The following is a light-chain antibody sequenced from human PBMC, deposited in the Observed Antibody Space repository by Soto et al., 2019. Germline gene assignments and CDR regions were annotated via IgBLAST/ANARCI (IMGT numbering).Light chain of an antibody. V-gene: IGLV2-14*01. CDR1: SSDVGGYNY. CDR2: DVS. J-gene: IGLJ1*01. CDR3: SSYTSSSTSLYG. Sequence: SVLTQPASVSGSPGQSITISCTGTSSDVGGYNYVSWYQQHPGKAPKLMIYDVSNRPSGVSNRFSGSKSGNTASLTISGLQAEYDADYYCSSYTSSSTSLYGFGTGTKVTV.